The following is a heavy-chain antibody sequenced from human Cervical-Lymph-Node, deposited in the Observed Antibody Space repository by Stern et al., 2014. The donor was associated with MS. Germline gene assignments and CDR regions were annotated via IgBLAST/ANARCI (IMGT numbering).Heavy chain of an antibody. CDR1: GGSISSAEYY. Sequence: QVQLVQSGPGLVKPSQTLSLTCAVTGGSISSAEYYWSWIRQSPGKGLEWIGYIHNSGTTYYNPSIKSRVTISVDTSKNQFSLKLRSVTAADTAVYYCSRDADGYSLVFGYWGRGTLVTVSS. CDR2: IHNSGTT. D-gene: IGHD5-24*01. CDR3: SRDADGYSLVFGY. V-gene: IGHV4-30-4*01. J-gene: IGHJ4*02.